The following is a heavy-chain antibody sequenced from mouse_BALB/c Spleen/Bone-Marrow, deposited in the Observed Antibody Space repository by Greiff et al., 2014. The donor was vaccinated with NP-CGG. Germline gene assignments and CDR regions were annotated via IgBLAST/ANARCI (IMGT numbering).Heavy chain of an antibody. CDR2: INPSNGRT. CDR1: GYTFTSYW. J-gene: IGHJ4*01. D-gene: IGHD2-1*01. Sequence: QVQLQQSGAELVKPGASVKLPCKASGYTFTSYWMHWVKQRPGQGLEWIGEINPSNGRTNYNETFKSKVTLTVDKSSTTAYMQLSSLTSDDSAVYYCARYGNYDAMDYWGQGTSVTVSS. CDR3: ARYGNYDAMDY. V-gene: IGHV1S81*02.